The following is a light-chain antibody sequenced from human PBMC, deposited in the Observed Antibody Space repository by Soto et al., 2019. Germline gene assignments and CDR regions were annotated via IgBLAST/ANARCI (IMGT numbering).Light chain of an antibody. CDR3: SAHTTSSLYV. Sequence: QSALTQPASVSGSPGQSITVSCTGTSSDVGAYNFVAWYQQHPGKAPKVILYDVSDRPSGVSSRFSGSKSGNTASLTISGLQAEDEADYYCSAHTTSSLYVFGSGTKLTV. J-gene: IGLJ1*01. CDR2: DVS. CDR1: SSDVGAYNF. V-gene: IGLV2-14*03.